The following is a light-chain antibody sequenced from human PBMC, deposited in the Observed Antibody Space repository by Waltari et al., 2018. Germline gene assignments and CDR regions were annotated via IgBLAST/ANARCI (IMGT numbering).Light chain of an antibody. Sequence: ENVLTQSPGTLSLSPGVSATLSCRASQSISSNYLAWYQLKPGQPPRLLIYGAFNRAAGIPDRFRGSASGTDFTLTITRLEPEDFAVYYCHQYSYTPPWTFGEGTTVEMK. CDR1: QSISSNY. CDR3: HQYSYTPPWT. J-gene: IGKJ1*01. CDR2: GAF. V-gene: IGKV3-20*01.